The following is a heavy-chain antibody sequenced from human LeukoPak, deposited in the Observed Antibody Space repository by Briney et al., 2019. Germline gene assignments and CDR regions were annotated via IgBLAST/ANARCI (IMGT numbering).Heavy chain of an antibody. CDR3: AKERPYCGGDCLDL. CDR2: IYTYSGGGT. CDR1: GFTFSSYW. Sequence: PGGSLRLSCAASGFTFSSYWMSWVRQAPGKGLEWVSAIYTYSGGGTKYADSVKGRFTISTDNSKNTLYLHMNSLRVEDTAIYYCAKERPYCGGDCLDLWGQGTLVTVSS. J-gene: IGHJ5*02. V-gene: IGHV3-23*01. D-gene: IGHD2-21*02.